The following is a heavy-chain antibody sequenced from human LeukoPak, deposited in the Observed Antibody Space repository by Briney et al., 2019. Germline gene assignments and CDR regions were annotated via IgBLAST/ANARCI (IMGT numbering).Heavy chain of an antibody. CDR1: GFTFSTFA. V-gene: IGHV3-23*01. D-gene: IGHD2-8*02. Sequence: GGSLRLSCAASGFTFSTFAMIWVRQPPGKGLEWVSSIFPSGGEIHYADSVRGRFTISRDNSKSTLSLQMNSLRAEDTAIYYCATYRQVLLPFESWGQGTLVPVSS. CDR3: ATYRQVLLPFES. CDR2: IFPSGGEI. J-gene: IGHJ4*02.